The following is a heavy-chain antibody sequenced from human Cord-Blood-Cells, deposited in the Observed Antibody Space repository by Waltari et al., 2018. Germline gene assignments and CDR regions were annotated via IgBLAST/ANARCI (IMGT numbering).Heavy chain of an antibody. J-gene: IGHJ6*03. CDR3: ARGVQGYSYGYYYYYYMDV. Sequence: QVQLQQWGAGLLKPSETLSLTCAVYGGSFSGYYCSWIRQPPGKGLEWIGEINHSGSTNYNPSLKSRVTISVDASKNQFSLKLSSVTAADTAVYYCARGVQGYSYGYYYYYYMDVWGKGTTVTVSS. CDR2: INHSGST. CDR1: GGSFSGYY. V-gene: IGHV4-34*01. D-gene: IGHD5-18*01.